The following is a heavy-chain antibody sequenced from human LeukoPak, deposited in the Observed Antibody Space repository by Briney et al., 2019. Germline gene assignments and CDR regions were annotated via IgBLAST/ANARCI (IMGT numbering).Heavy chain of an antibody. Sequence: GGSLRLSCAASGFTFSSYSMNWVRQAPGKGLEWVSSISSSSSYIYYADSMKGRFTISRDNSKNTLYLQVNSLRAEDTAVYYCARGYCSSTSCYYDYWGQGTLVTVSS. CDR1: GFTFSSYS. D-gene: IGHD2-2*01. V-gene: IGHV3-21*01. J-gene: IGHJ4*02. CDR3: ARGYCSSTSCYYDY. CDR2: ISSSSSYI.